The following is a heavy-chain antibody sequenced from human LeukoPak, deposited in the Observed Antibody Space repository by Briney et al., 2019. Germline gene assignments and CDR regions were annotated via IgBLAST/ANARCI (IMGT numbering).Heavy chain of an antibody. D-gene: IGHD3-22*01. V-gene: IGHV3-30-3*01. J-gene: IGHJ3*02. Sequence: PGGSLRLSCAASGFTFSSYAMHWVRQAPGKGLEWVAVISYDGSNKYYADSVKGRFTISRDNSKNTLYLQMNSLRAEDTAVYYCARDVTNDPYYDSSGYYSSYAFDIWGQGTMVTVSS. CDR3: ARDVTNDPYYDSSGYYSSYAFDI. CDR1: GFTFSSYA. CDR2: ISYDGSNK.